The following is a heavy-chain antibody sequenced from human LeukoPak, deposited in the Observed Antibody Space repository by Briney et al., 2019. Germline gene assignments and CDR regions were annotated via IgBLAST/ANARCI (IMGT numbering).Heavy chain of an antibody. CDR1: GFLFNNNV. D-gene: IGHD2/OR15-2a*01. CDR2: ISGSGGSR. J-gene: IGHJ4*02. V-gene: IGHV3-23*01. CDR3: AKTFPYGTTGFGFCDY. Sequence: PVRALCLSPAASGFLFNNNVITRVREAPGRGLDCLAAISGSGGSRYYVDPVKGRFTIFRDNSKNILYLQRNSPRVDDTAVYYCAKTFPYGTTGFGFCDYSGEAALVTVSS.